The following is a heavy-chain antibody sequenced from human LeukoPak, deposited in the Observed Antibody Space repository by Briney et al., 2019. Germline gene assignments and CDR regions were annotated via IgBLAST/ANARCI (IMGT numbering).Heavy chain of an antibody. CDR2: INHSGST. V-gene: IGHV4-34*01. CDR1: GGSFSGYY. Sequence: SETLSLTCAVYGGSFSGYYWSWIRQPPGKGLEWIGEINHSGSTNYNPSLKSRVTISVDTSKNQFSLKLSSVTAADTAVYYCARRGTLFFHYYYMDVWGKGTTVTISS. J-gene: IGHJ6*03. CDR3: ARRGTLFFHYYYMDV. D-gene: IGHD1-1*01.